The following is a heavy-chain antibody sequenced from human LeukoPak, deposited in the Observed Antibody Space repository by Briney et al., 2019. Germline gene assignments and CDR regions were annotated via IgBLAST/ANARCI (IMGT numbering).Heavy chain of an antibody. CDR1: GFTFSSYW. CDR3: ARRFLDY. J-gene: IGHJ4*02. D-gene: IGHD2/OR15-2a*01. Sequence: PGGSLRLSCAASGFTFSSYWTSWVRQAPGKGLEWVANIKQDGSEKYYVDSVKGRFTISRDNAKNSLYLQMNSLRAEDTAVYYCARRFLDYWGQGTLVTVSS. V-gene: IGHV3-7*01. CDR2: IKQDGSEK.